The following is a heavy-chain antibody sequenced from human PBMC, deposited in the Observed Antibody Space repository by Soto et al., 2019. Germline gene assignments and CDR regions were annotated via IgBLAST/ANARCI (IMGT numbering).Heavy chain of an antibody. Sequence: EVQLLESGGGLVQPGGSLRLSCAASGFTFSSYAMSWVRQAPGKGLEWVSAICGTGGTTYYADSVKGRFTISRDNSRNTLHLQMNSLRVEDTAIYYCAKFFVETGGSSGWPWSFHFWGQGTLVTVSS. D-gene: IGHD6-25*01. CDR3: AKFFVETGGSSGWPWSFHF. V-gene: IGHV3-23*01. CDR1: GFTFSSYA. J-gene: IGHJ4*02. CDR2: ICGTGGTT.